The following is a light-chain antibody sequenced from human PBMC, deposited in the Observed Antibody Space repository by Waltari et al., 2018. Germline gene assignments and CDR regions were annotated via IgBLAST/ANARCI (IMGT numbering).Light chain of an antibody. CDR2: GGS. Sequence: QSALTQPASVSGSPGQSLTISRTGSSSDVGSYKFVPWYQQHPGKAPQLMIYGGSQRPSGVSNRFSGSKSGNTASLTISGLRAEDEADYYCCSYAGSSPHVIFGGGTKLTVL. J-gene: IGLJ2*01. CDR1: SSDVGSYKF. V-gene: IGLV2-23*01. CDR3: CSYAGSSPHVI.